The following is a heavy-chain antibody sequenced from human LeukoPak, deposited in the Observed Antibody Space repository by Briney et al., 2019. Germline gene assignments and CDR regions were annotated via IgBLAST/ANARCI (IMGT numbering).Heavy chain of an antibody. Sequence: PSETLSLTCTVSGGSISSYYWSWIRQPPGKGLEWIGYIHDSGSTGYDPSLKSRVTISVDTSKNQFSLKLSSVTAADTAVYHCARSLMYYNILTGYSPQNFDYWGQGTLVTVSS. D-gene: IGHD3-9*01. V-gene: IGHV4-59*01. CDR3: ARSLMYYNILTGYSPQNFDY. CDR2: IHDSGST. CDR1: GGSISSYY. J-gene: IGHJ4*02.